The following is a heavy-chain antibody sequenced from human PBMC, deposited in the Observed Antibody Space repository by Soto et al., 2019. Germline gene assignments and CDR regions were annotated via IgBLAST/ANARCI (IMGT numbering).Heavy chain of an antibody. Sequence: QVQLVESGGGVVQPGRSLRLSCAASGFTFSNYAMHWVRQAPGKGLEWVALISYHGNNKFHADSVKGRFTISRDNSDNTVYLQMNSLRVDDTAVYYCGRDARTTVTTRGVWYFDLWGRGTLVTVSS. J-gene: IGHJ2*01. CDR3: GRDARTTVTTRGVWYFDL. CDR2: ISYHGNNK. V-gene: IGHV3-30-3*01. D-gene: IGHD4-17*01. CDR1: GFTFSNYA.